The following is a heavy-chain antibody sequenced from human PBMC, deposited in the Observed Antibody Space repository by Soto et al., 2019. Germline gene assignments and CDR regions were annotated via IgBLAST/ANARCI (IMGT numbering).Heavy chain of an antibody. CDR3: ARRQPRIAAAGTHNWFDP. Sequence: ASVKVSCKGSGYTFTGYYMHWVRQAPGQGLEWMGWINPNSGGTNYAQKFQGRVTMTRDTSISTAYMELSRLRSDDTAVYFCARRQPRIAAAGTHNWFDPWGLGTLVTVSS. V-gene: IGHV1-2*02. CDR2: INPNSGGT. D-gene: IGHD6-13*01. CDR1: GYTFTGYY. J-gene: IGHJ5*02.